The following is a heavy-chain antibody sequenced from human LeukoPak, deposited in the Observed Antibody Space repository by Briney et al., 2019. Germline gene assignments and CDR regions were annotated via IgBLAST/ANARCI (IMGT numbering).Heavy chain of an antibody. V-gene: IGHV1-18*01. CDR2: ISAYNGNT. CDR3: ARDNSVGDNAWWFDP. CDR1: GYTFTIYG. D-gene: IGHD1-26*01. J-gene: IGHJ5*02. Sequence: ASVRVSSKASGYTFTIYGISWVRQAPGQGLEWVGWISAYNGNTNYTQKFQGRVTMTRDMSTSTDYMELSSLRSEDTAIYYCARDNSVGDNAWWFDPWGQGTLVTVSS.